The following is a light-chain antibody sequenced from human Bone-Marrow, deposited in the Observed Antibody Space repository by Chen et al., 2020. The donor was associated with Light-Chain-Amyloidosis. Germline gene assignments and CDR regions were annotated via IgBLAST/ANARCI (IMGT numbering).Light chain of an antibody. CDR1: QRISNY. Sequence: DIQMTQSPSSLSASVGDRGTITCRASQRISNYLNWYQQKPGKAPKLLIHAASTLQSGVPLRFSGSGSGTDFILTISSVQPEDFAIYYCQQSYSMSSITFGQGTRLEIK. CDR3: QQSYSMSSIT. CDR2: AAS. V-gene: IGKV1-39*01. J-gene: IGKJ5*01.